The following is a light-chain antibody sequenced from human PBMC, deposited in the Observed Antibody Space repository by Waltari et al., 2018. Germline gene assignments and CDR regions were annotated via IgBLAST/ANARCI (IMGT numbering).Light chain of an antibody. V-gene: IGKV1-5*03. CDR2: QAS. CDR1: QSVGSW. CDR3: QQYSSYST. J-gene: IGKJ2*01. Sequence: DIQMTQSPSTLSASVGDRVTITCRASQSVGSWLAWYQQKPGKAPKLLIYQASNSESGVPSRFSGSGSGTEFTLTISSLQPDDFATYSCQQYSSYSTFGQGTQLQI.